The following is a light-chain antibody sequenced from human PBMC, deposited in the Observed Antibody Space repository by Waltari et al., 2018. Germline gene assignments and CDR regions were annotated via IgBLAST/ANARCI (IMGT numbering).Light chain of an antibody. J-gene: IGLJ1*01. CDR1: SSAVGGSHR. CDR2: EVS. V-gene: IGLV2-14*01. Sequence: QSALTQPASVSGSPGQSITISCTGTSSAVGGSHRVTWYQHHPGRAPKFMIYEVSNRPSGVSDRFSGPKSGNTASLTISGLQAEDEADYYCSSFSSSSIRYVFGIGTKVTVL. CDR3: SSFSSSSIRYV.